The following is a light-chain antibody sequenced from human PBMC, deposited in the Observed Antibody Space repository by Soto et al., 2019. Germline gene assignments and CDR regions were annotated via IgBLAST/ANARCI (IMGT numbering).Light chain of an antibody. J-gene: IGLJ2*01. CDR1: SSDVGGLNF. CDR3: SSDKSSSTLVV. V-gene: IGLV2-14*01. Sequence: QSALTQPASVSGSPGQSITISCTGTSSDVGGLNFVSWYQQHPGKAPKLMIYDVGNRPSGVSNRFSGSKSGNTASLTISGLQAEDEADYYCSSDKSSSTLVVFGGGTKVTVL. CDR2: DVG.